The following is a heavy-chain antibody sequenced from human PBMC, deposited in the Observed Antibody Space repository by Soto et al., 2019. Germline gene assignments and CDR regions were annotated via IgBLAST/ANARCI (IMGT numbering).Heavy chain of an antibody. CDR3: XXXXXXXXXXXYYYYYMDV. CDR2: INPSGGST. Sequence: QVQLVQSGAEVKKPGASVKVSCKASGYTFTSYYMHWVRQAPGQGLEWMGIINPSGGSTSYAQKFQGRVTMTRDTSTSTVXXELXXXXXXXXXXXXXXXXXXXXXXXXYYYYYMDVWGKGTTVTVSS. CDR1: GYTFTSYY. V-gene: IGHV1-46*01. J-gene: IGHJ6*03.